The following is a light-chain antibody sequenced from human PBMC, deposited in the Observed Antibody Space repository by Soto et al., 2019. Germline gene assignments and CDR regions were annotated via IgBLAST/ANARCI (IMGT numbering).Light chain of an antibody. J-gene: IGLJ1*01. CDR3: SSFTSTSTYV. CDR1: SSNIGAGYD. CDR2: GNS. V-gene: IGLV1-40*01. Sequence: QSVLTQPPSVSGAPGQRVTISCTGSSSNIGAGYDVHWYQQLPGTAPKLLIYGNSNRPSGVSGVSDRFSGSKSGNTASLTISGLQAEDEADYYCSSFTSTSTYVFGTGTKLTVL.